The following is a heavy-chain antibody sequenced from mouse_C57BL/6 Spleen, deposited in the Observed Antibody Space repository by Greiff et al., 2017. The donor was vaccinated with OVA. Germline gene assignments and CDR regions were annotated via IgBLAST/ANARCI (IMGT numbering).Heavy chain of an antibody. J-gene: IGHJ2*01. Sequence: QVQLKQSGAELVKPGASVKMSCKASGYTFTSYWITWVKQRPGQGLEWIGDIYPGSGSTNYNEKFKGKATLTADKSSSTAYMQLSSLTSEDSAVYFCARDYGYDYWGQGTTLTVSS. D-gene: IGHD2-2*01. V-gene: IGHV1-55*01. CDR3: ARDYGYDY. CDR1: GYTFTSYW. CDR2: IYPGSGST.